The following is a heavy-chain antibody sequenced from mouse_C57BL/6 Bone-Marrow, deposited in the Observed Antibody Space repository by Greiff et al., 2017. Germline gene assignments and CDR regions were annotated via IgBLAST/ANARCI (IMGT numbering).Heavy chain of an antibody. D-gene: IGHD2-3*01. J-gene: IGHJ4*01. V-gene: IGHV1-81*01. CDR1: GYTFTSYG. Sequence: QVQLKQSGAELARPGASVTLSCKASGYTFTSYGISWVKQRTGQGLEWIGEIYPRSGNTYYNEKFKGKATLTADKSSSTAYMELRSLTSEDSAVYFCARGSWLLEMDYWGQGTSVTVSS. CDR2: IYPRSGNT. CDR3: ARGSWLLEMDY.